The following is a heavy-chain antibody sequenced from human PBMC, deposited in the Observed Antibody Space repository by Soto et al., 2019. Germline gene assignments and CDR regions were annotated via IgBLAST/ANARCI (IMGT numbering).Heavy chain of an antibody. V-gene: IGHV4-4*07. CDR2: INTSGST. CDR1: GFTFSGSA. Sequence: VQLVESGGGLVQPGGSLKLSCAASGFTFSGSAMHWVRQASGKGLEWVGRINTSGSTNYNPSLKSRVTMSVDTSKNQFSLNLKSVTAADTAVYYCARDVRWDRGLDVWGQGTTVTVSS. CDR3: ARDVRWDRGLDV. D-gene: IGHD1-26*01. J-gene: IGHJ6*02.